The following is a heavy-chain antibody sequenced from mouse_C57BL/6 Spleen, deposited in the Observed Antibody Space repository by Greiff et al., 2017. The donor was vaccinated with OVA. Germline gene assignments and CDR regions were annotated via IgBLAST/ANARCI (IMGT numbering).Heavy chain of an antibody. CDR2: ISYDGSN. Sequence: EVKLMESGPGLVKPSQSLSLTCSVTGYSITSGYYWNWIRQFPGNKLEWMGYISYDGSNNYNPSLKNRISITRDTSKNQFFLKLNSVTTEDTATYYCARNGACDYWGQGTTLTVSS. V-gene: IGHV3-6*01. J-gene: IGHJ2*01. CDR3: ARNGACDY. CDR1: GYSITSGYY.